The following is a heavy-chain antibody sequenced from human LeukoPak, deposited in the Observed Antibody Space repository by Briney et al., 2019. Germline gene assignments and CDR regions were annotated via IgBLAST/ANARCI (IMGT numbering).Heavy chain of an antibody. CDR1: GFTFSSYS. J-gene: IGHJ6*03. D-gene: IGHD2-2*01. Sequence: GGSLRLSCAASGFTFSSYSMNWVRQAPGKGLEWVSSISSSSFYIYYADSLKGRFTISRDNAKNSLYLEMNSLRAEDTAVYYCARAQGYCSSTSCYGYYYMDVWGKGTTVTVSS. CDR3: ARAQGYCSSTSCYGYYYMDV. V-gene: IGHV3-21*01. CDR2: ISSSSFYI.